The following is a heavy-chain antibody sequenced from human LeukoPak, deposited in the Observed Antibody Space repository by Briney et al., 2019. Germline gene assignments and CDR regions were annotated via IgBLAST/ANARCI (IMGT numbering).Heavy chain of an antibody. Sequence: GGSQRLSCAASGFTVSSNYMSWVRQAPGKGLEWVSVIYSGGSTYYADSVKGRFTISRDNSKNTLYLQMNSLRAEDTAVYYCASQYQLLLPTAYWGQGTLVTVSS. CDR1: GFTVSSNY. V-gene: IGHV3-53*01. CDR3: ASQYQLLLPTAY. J-gene: IGHJ4*02. D-gene: IGHD2-2*01. CDR2: IYSGGST.